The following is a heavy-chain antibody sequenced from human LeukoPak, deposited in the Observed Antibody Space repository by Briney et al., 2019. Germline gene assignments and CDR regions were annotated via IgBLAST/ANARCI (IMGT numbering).Heavy chain of an antibody. J-gene: IGHJ4*02. Sequence: PGGSLRLSCAASGFTFCSYALSWVRQAPGKGLEWVSTISGSGAGTKYADSVRGRFTISRDNSKNTLYLQMNSLRAEDTAVYYCAKAPEDYFDWLPQVPFDYWGQGTLVTVSS. CDR2: ISGSGAGT. D-gene: IGHD3-9*01. CDR1: GFTFCSYA. V-gene: IGHV3-23*01. CDR3: AKAPEDYFDWLPQVPFDY.